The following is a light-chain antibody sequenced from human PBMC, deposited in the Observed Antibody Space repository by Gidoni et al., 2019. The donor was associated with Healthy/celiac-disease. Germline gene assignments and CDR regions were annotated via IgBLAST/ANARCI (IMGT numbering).Light chain of an antibody. J-gene: IGKJ3*01. V-gene: IGKV1-39*01. Sequence: DIQMTQSPSSLSASVGDRVTITSRASQSISSYLNWYQQKPGKAPKLLIYAASSLQSGVPSRFSGSGSGTDFTLTISSLQPEDFATYYCQQSYSTLGFTFGPGTKVDIK. CDR1: QSISSY. CDR2: AAS. CDR3: QQSYSTLGFT.